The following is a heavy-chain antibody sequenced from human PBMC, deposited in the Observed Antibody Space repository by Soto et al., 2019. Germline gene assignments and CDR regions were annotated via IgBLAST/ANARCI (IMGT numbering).Heavy chain of an antibody. V-gene: IGHV1-69*01. CDR2: LIPIFGTA. D-gene: IGHD3-9*01. CDR3: ARGAEYYDILTGYYDRAYYFDY. Sequence: QVQLVQSGAEVKKPGSSVKVSCKASGGTFSSYALSWVRQAPGQGLEWMGGLIPIFGTANYAQKFQGRVTITADESTSTAYMELSSLRSEDTAVYYCARGAEYYDILTGYYDRAYYFDYWGQGTLVTVSS. J-gene: IGHJ4*02. CDR1: GGTFSSYA.